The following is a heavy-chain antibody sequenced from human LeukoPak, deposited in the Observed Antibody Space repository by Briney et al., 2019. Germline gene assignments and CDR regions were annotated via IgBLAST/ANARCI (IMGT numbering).Heavy chain of an antibody. CDR3: AKHAEDYYGSGSYYNPLFDY. CDR2: ISGSDGST. J-gene: IGHJ4*02. V-gene: IGHV3-23*01. Sequence: GGSLRLSCAASGFTFSSYAMSWVRQAPGKGLEWVSAISGSDGSTYYADSVKGRFTISRDNSKNTLYLQMNSLRAEDTAVYYCAKHAEDYYGSGSYYNPLFDYWGQGTLVTVSS. CDR1: GFTFSSYA. D-gene: IGHD3-10*01.